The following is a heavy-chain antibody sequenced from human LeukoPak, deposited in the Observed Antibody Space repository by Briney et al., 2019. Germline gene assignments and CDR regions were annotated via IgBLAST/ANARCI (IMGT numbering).Heavy chain of an antibody. CDR2: ISWNSGSI. CDR3: AKVRVERAAAGFDY. V-gene: IGHV3-9*01. Sequence: GRSLRLSCAASGFTFDDYAMHWVRQAPGKGLEWVSGISWNSGSIGYADSVKGRFTISRDNAKNSLYLQMNSLRAEDTALYYCAKVRVERAAAGFDYWGQGTLVTVSS. CDR1: GFTFDDYA. J-gene: IGHJ4*02. D-gene: IGHD6-13*01.